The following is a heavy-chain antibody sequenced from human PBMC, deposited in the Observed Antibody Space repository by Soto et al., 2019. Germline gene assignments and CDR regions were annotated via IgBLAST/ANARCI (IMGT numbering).Heavy chain of an antibody. CDR1: GFTFNNYA. CDR2: ISGGGDTT. Sequence: EVQLLESGGGLVQPGGSLRLSCAASGFTFNNYAMTWVRQAPGKGLEWVSAISGGGDTTSYADSVKGRFTVSRDGSKTALYLQLSSLTAEATAVYYCAKGRGGSGSLTPRVDFWGQGTLVTVSS. D-gene: IGHD3-10*01. J-gene: IGHJ4*02. V-gene: IGHV3-23*01. CDR3: AKGRGGSGSLTPRVDF.